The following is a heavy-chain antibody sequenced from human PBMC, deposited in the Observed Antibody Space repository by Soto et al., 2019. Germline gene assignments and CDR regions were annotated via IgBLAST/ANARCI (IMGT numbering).Heavy chain of an antibody. D-gene: IGHD6-19*01. J-gene: IGHJ4*02. CDR2: IIPIFGTA. CDR1: GGTFSSYA. CDR3: ASSSGWSFLVDFDY. V-gene: IGHV1-69*01. Sequence: QVQLVQSGAEVKKPGSSVKVSCKASGGTFSSYAISWVRQAPGQGLEWMGGIIPIFGTANYAQNFQGRVTITADESTSTAYMELSSLRSEDTAVYYCASSSGWSFLVDFDYWGQGTLVTVSS.